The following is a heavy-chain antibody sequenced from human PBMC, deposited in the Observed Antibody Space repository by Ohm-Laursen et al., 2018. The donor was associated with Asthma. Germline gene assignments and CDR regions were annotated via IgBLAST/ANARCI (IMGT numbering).Heavy chain of an antibody. J-gene: IGHJ4*02. D-gene: IGHD6-6*01. Sequence: ASVKVSCKASGYTFTSYGISWVRQAPGQGLEWMGWISAYNGNTNYAQKLQGSVTMTTDTSTSTAYMELRSLRSDDTAVYYCARDRDMYSSSSKGVDYWGQGTLVTVSS. CDR1: GYTFTSYG. CDR3: ARDRDMYSSSSKGVDY. CDR2: ISAYNGNT. V-gene: IGHV1-18*04.